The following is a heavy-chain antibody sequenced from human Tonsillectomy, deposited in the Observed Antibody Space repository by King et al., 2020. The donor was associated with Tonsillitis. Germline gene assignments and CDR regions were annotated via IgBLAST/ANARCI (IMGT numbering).Heavy chain of an antibody. J-gene: IGHJ6*03. V-gene: IGHV3-30*18. CDR3: AKDQQAYGDYDYFFYYMDV. Sequence: VQLVESGGGGVQPGRCLRISFAASVFTFGTDGMHWVRQHPGQGLEWGALISYVGTNKYYAYSVKGRLTISRYNSQNTLFLQMNSLRIEDTAVYYCAKDQQAYGDYDYFFYYMDVWGKGTTVTVSS. CDR1: VFTFGTDG. D-gene: IGHD4-17*01. CDR2: ISYVGTNK.